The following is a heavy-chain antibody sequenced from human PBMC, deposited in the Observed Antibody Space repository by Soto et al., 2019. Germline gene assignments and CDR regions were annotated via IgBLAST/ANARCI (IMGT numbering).Heavy chain of an antibody. CDR1: GGSISSGGYS. V-gene: IGHV4-30-2*01. J-gene: IGHJ2*01. D-gene: IGHD2-21*01. CDR2: IYHSGST. Sequence: QLQLQESGSGLVKPSQTLSLTCTVSGGSISSGGYSWNWIRQPPGKGLEWIGYIYHSGSTYYNPSLKCRVTISVDRSKNQFSLKLSSVTAADTAVYYCASCWVVNWYFDLWCRGTLVTVSS. CDR3: ASCWVVNWYFDL.